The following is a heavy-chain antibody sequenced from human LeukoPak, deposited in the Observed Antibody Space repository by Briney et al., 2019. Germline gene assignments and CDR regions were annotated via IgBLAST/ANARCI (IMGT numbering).Heavy chain of an antibody. CDR1: GGSISSGDYY. CDR3: ARGQGDQMAGKFDY. D-gene: IGHD2-21*02. J-gene: IGHJ4*02. Sequence: PSETLSLTCTVSGGSISSGDYYWSWIRQPPGKGLEWIGYISYSGSTYYNPSLKSRVTISVDTSKNQFSLKLSSVTAADTAVYYCARGQGDQMAGKFDYWGQGTLVTVSS. CDR2: ISYSGST. V-gene: IGHV4-30-4*01.